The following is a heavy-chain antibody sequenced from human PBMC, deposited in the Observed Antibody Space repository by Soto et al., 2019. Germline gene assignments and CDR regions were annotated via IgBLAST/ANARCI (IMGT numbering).Heavy chain of an antibody. Sequence: SETLSLTCTVSGGSVSSVTYYWSWIRQPPGKGLEWIGYIYYSGRTTYNPSLQSRVTISVDTPKNQFSLKLNSVTAADTAVYYCARDRVTTPRFYDYWGQGTLVTVSS. CDR3: ARDRVTTPRFYDY. D-gene: IGHD2-21*02. J-gene: IGHJ4*02. CDR1: GGSVSSVTYY. CDR2: IYYSGRT. V-gene: IGHV4-61*01.